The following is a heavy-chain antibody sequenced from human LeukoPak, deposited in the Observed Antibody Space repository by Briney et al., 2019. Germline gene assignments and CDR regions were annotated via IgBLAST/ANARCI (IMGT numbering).Heavy chain of an antibody. D-gene: IGHD2-15*01. CDR3: ARDERYCNGDNHYPDLGY. J-gene: IGHJ4*02. V-gene: IGHV1-2*02. CDR1: GYAFTGYY. CDR2: INPNTGDT. Sequence: ASVKVSCKASGYAFTGYYLFWVRQAPGQGLEWMGWINPNTGDTKYGQKFQGRVTLTRDTSIRTTYMELSSLRSDDTAVYYCARDERYCNGDNHYPDLGYWGQGTLVTVSS.